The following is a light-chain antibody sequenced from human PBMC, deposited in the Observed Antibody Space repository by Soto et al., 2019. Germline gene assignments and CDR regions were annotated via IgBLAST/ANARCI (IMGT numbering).Light chain of an antibody. CDR1: QSVSNSY. CDR2: GAS. Sequence: EIVLTQSPGTLSLSPGERVTLACRASQSVSNSYLAWYQQKPGQAPRLLISGASSRATGIPERFSGSGSVTDFTLTISRLEPEDLAVYFCHQSGSSPYTFGKGTKLEIK. V-gene: IGKV3-20*01. J-gene: IGKJ2*01. CDR3: HQSGSSPYT.